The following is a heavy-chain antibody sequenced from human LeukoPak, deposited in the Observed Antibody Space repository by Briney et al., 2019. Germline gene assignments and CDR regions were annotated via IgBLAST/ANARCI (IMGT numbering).Heavy chain of an antibody. J-gene: IGHJ3*02. V-gene: IGHV3-21*06. Sequence: GRSLRLSCVASGFIFENFAIHWVRQAPGKGLEWVASISSGSHHKYHADSVKGRFTVSRDNDKNSLFLQMNSLRAEDTALYYCATRLTADSYEASDIWGQGTMVTVSS. CDR3: ATRLTADSYEASDI. CDR2: ISSGSHHK. D-gene: IGHD6-13*01. CDR1: GFIFENFA.